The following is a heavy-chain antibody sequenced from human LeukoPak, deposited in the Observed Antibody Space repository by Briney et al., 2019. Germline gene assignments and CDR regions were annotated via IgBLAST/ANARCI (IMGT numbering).Heavy chain of an antibody. J-gene: IGHJ4*02. V-gene: IGHV3-23*01. CDR1: GFTLSNYA. Sequence: GGSVTLLCALCGFTLSNYARQGPRHAQGGGLECVSSIIGSGISTYYADSVRGRSTISRDTSKSTVCLQITSLRADDTAVYYCARSLKSVVVLSPLDIWGEGTPVTVSS. CDR2: IIGSGIST. CDR3: ARSLKSVVVLSPLDI. D-gene: IGHD2-15*01.